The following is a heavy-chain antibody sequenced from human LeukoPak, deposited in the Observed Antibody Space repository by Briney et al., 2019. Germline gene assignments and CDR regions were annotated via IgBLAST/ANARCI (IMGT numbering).Heavy chain of an antibody. D-gene: IGHD6-13*01. Sequence: GGSPRLSCAASGFTFSSYEMNWVRQAPGKGLEWVSYISSSGSTTYYADSVKGRFTISRDNAKNSLYLQMNSLRAEDTAVYYCARDSSSWYDAFDMWGQGTMVTVSS. CDR1: GFTFSSYE. CDR2: ISSSGSTT. V-gene: IGHV3-48*03. CDR3: ARDSSSWYDAFDM. J-gene: IGHJ3*02.